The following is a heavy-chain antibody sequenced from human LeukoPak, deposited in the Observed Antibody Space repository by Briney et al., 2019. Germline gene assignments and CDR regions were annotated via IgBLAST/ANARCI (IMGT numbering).Heavy chain of an antibody. V-gene: IGHV4-59*01. CDR3: ARDYYYYDSSGGAFDI. CDR1: GGSISSYY. Sequence: SETLSLTCTVSGGSISSYYWSWIRQPPGKGLEWIGYIYYSGSTNYNPSLKSRVTISVDTSKNQFSLKLSSVTAADTAVYYCARDYYYYDSSGGAFDIWGQGTMVTVSS. D-gene: IGHD3-22*01. J-gene: IGHJ3*02. CDR2: IYYSGST.